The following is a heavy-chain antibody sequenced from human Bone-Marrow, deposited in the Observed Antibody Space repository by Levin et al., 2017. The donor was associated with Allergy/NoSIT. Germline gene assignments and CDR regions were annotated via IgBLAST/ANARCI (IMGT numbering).Heavy chain of an antibody. CDR3: ARFLEGVLIVGTVSYALDA. CDR1: GFTIGDYA. Sequence: LPGGSLRLSCRVSGFTIGDYAISWFRQAPEKGLEWVGFIRSKAYVGATDYVASVKDTFTISRDESKGIAYLQMNSLKTEDTAVYYCARFLEGVLIVGTVSYALDAWGQGTRVTVSS. D-gene: IGHD2-15*01. V-gene: IGHV3-49*03. J-gene: IGHJ6*02. CDR2: IRSKAYVGAT.